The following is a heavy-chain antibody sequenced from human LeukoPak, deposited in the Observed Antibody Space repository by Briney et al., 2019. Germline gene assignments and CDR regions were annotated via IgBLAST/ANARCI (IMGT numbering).Heavy chain of an antibody. J-gene: IGHJ5*02. CDR2: INPSGGST. D-gene: IGHD6-13*01. CDR1: GYTFTSYY. CDR3: ASSGYSSTWYFFGWFDP. Sequence: ASVKVSCKASGYTFTSYYMHWVRQAPGQGLEWMGIINPSGGSTSYAQKFQGRVTMTRDTSTSTVYMELSSLRAEDTAVYYCASSGYSSTWYFFGWFDPWGQGTLVTVSS. V-gene: IGHV1-46*01.